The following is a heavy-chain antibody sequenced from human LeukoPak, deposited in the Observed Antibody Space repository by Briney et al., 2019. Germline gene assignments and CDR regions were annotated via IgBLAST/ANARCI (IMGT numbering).Heavy chain of an antibody. V-gene: IGHV3-23*01. CDR2: ISGSGGST. J-gene: IGHJ4*02. CDR1: GFTFSSYA. CDR3: AKAYYYGSGSYYNPLDY. Sequence: PGGSLRLSCAASGFTFSSYAMSWVRQAPGKGLEWVSAISGSGGSTYYADSVKCRFTISRDNSKNTLYLQMNSLRAEDTAVYYCAKAYYYGSGSYYNPLDYWGQGTLVTVSS. D-gene: IGHD3-10*01.